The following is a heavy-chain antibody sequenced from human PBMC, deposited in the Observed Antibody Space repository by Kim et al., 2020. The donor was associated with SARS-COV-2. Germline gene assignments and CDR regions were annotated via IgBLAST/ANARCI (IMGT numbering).Heavy chain of an antibody. J-gene: IGHJ4*02. V-gene: IGHV1-2*06. CDR1: GYTFTGYY. CDR2: INPNSGGT. Sequence: ASVKVSCKASGYTFTGYYMHWVRQAPGQGLEWMGRINPNSGGTNYAQKFQGRVTMTRDTSISTAYMELSRLRSDDTAVYYCARGNWGRDPSADYWGQGTLVTVSS. D-gene: IGHD7-27*01. CDR3: ARGNWGRDPSADY.